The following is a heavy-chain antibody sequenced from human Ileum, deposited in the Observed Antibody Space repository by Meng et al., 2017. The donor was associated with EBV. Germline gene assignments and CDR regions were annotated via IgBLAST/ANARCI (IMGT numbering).Heavy chain of an antibody. CDR1: GGSISSGGYY. Sequence: QVQLPESGPGLGKPSQTLSLTCTVSGGSISSGGYYWSWLRQHPGKGLEWIGYIHSSGSTYYNPSLRSRLTISVDTSKNQFSLKLSSVTAADTAVYYCARERGGGDRGIQWGQGTLVTVSS. J-gene: IGHJ4*02. CDR3: ARERGGGDRGIQ. CDR2: IHSSGST. D-gene: IGHD2-21*02. V-gene: IGHV4-31*03.